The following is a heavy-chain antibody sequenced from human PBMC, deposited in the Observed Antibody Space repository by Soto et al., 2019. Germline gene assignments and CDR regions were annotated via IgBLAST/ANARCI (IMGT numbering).Heavy chain of an antibody. CDR2: ISGSGGST. V-gene: IGHV3-23*01. CDR1: GFTFSSYA. D-gene: IGHD6-6*01. J-gene: IGHJ4*02. Sequence: EVQLLESGGGLVQPGGSLRLSCAASGFTFSSYAMSWVRQAPGKGLEWVSAISGSGGSTYYADSVKGRFTISRDNSQNTLYLQRNSLRAEDSAVYYCARRVPPWPVDYWGQGTLVTVSS. CDR3: ARRVPPWPVDY.